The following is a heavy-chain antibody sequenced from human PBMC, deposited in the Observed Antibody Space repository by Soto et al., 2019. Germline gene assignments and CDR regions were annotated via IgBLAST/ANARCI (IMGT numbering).Heavy chain of an antibody. CDR2: IGSSGSTI. J-gene: IGHJ6*02. Sequence: GGSLRLSCAASGFTFSSYEMNWVRQAPGKGLEWVSYIGSSGSTIYYADSVKGRFTISRDNAKNSLYLQMNSLRAEDTAVYYCARENGDYDYYYYYGMDVWGQGTTVTVSS. D-gene: IGHD4-17*01. CDR1: GFTFSSYE. CDR3: ARENGDYDYYYYYGMDV. V-gene: IGHV3-48*03.